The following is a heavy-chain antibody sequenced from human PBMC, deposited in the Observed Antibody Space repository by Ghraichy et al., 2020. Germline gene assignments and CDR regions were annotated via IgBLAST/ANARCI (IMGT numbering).Heavy chain of an antibody. J-gene: IGHJ4*02. CDR2: ISGSGGST. CDR1: GFTFSSYA. V-gene: IGHV3-23*01. CDR3: AKDQGVITMIVVVNPLFDY. D-gene: IGHD3-22*01. Sequence: GGSLRLSCAASGFTFSSYAMSWVRQAPGKGLEWVSAISGSGGSTYYADSVKGRFTISRDNSKNTLYLQMNSLRAEDTAVYYCAKDQGVITMIVVVNPLFDYWGQGTLVTVSS.